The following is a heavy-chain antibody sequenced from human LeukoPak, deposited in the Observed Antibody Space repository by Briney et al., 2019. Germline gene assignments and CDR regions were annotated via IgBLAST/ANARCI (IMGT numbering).Heavy chain of an antibody. CDR2: IYSGGTT. V-gene: IGHV3-53*01. Sequence: GGSLRLSCAASGFSVSSRHMSWVRQAPGKGLEWVSLIYSGGTTYYADSVKGRFTISRDNSKNTLFLQMNSLRAEDTAVYYCASNYGWGIYFPYGAKGPLVTVPS. J-gene: IGHJ4*02. CDR3: ASNYGWGIYFPY. CDR1: GFSVSSRH. D-gene: IGHD3-10*01.